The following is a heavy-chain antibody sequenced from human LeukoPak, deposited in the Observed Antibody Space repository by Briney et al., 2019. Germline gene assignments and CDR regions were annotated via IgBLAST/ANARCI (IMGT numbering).Heavy chain of an antibody. D-gene: IGHD6-19*01. J-gene: IGHJ6*03. CDR3: ARGAVVYYMDV. CDR1: GGSISSSIYF. CDR2: IHYSGST. Sequence: PSETLSLTCTVSGGSISSSIYFWGWIRQPPGKGLEWIGSIHYSGSTYHDPSLKSRVTVSLDTSKNQFSLKLSSVTAADTAVYYCARGAVVYYMDVWGKGTTVTVSS. V-gene: IGHV4-39*07.